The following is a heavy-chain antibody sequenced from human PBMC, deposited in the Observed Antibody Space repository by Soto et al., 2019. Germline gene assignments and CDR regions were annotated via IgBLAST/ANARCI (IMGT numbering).Heavy chain of an antibody. CDR1: GGTISSYY. J-gene: IGHJ5*02. Sequence: SETLSLTCTVSGGTISSYYWSWIRQPPGKGLEWIGYIYYSGSTNYNPSLKSRVTISVDTSKNQFSLKLSSVTAADTAMYYCARGPTITGTISWFDPWGQGTLVTVSS. CDR3: ARGPTITGTISWFDP. CDR2: IYYSGST. V-gene: IGHV4-59*01. D-gene: IGHD1-7*01.